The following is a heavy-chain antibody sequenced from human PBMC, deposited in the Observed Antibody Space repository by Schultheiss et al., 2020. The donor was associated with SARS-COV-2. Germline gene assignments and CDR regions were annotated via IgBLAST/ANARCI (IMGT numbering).Heavy chain of an antibody. D-gene: IGHD6-13*01. CDR1: GFTFSGSA. V-gene: IGHV3-73*01. J-gene: IGHJ3*02. Sequence: GGSLRLSCAASGFTFSGSAMHWVRQASGKGLEWVGRIRSKANSYATAYAASVKGRFTISRDDSKNTAYLQMNSLKTEDTAVYYCAKGYSSSWHGAFDIWGQGTMVTVSS. CDR3: AKGYSSSWHGAFDI. CDR2: IRSKANSYAT.